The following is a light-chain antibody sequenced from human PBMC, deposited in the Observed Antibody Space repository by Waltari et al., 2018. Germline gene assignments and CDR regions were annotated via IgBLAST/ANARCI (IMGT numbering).Light chain of an antibody. CDR1: QSVLYSPNNKNY. V-gene: IGKV4-1*01. CDR3: QQYATTPRT. Sequence: DIVMTQSPDSLAVSLGERATINCKSSQSVLYSPNNKNYLAWFQQKPGQPPKLLIYWASTRESGVPDRFSGSGSVTDFTLTISSLQAEDVAIYYCQQYATTPRTFGQGTKLDLK. CDR2: WAS. J-gene: IGKJ2*02.